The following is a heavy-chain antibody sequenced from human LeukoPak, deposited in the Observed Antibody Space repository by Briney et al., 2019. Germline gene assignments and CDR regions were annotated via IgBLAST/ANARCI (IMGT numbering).Heavy chain of an antibody. CDR2: IYYSGIT. Sequence: KPSETLSLTCTVSGGSISSYYWSWIRQPPGKGLEWIGYIYYSGITDYNPSLRGRVTISVDTSKNQFSLKLSSVTAADTAVYYCAREDYCGGGSCYSGYFQHWGQGTLVTVSS. J-gene: IGHJ1*01. CDR1: GGSISSYY. CDR3: AREDYCGGGSCYSGYFQH. D-gene: IGHD2-15*01. V-gene: IGHV4-59*01.